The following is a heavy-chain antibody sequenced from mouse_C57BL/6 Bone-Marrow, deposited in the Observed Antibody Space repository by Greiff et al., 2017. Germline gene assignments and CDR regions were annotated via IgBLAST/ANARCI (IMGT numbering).Heavy chain of an antibody. CDR3: AREGYYYGSSGFAY. J-gene: IGHJ3*01. CDR2: IYPYNGVS. CDR1: GYSFTGYY. Sequence: VQLQQSGPELVKPGASVKISCKASGYSFTGYYMHWVKQSHGNILDWIGYIYPYNGVSSYNQKFKGKATLTVDKSSSTAYMERRSLTSEDSAVYYCAREGYYYGSSGFAYWGQGTLVTVSA. V-gene: IGHV1-31*01. D-gene: IGHD1-1*01.